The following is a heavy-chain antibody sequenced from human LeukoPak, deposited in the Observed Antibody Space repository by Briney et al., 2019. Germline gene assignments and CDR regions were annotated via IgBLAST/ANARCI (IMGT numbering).Heavy chain of an antibody. Sequence: AGGSLRLSCAASGFTFSSYGMHWVRQAPGKGLEWVAVISYDGSNKYYADSVKGRFTISRDNSKNTLYLQMNSLRAEDTAVYYCAKEVAARGNWFDPWGQGTLVTVSS. CDR1: GFTFSSYG. V-gene: IGHV3-30*18. CDR3: AKEVAARGNWFDP. CDR2: ISYDGSNK. J-gene: IGHJ5*02. D-gene: IGHD2-15*01.